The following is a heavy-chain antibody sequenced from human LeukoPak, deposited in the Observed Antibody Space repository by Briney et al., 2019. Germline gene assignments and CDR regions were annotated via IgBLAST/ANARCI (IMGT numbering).Heavy chain of an antibody. D-gene: IGHD4-23*01. CDR1: GGTFSSYA. V-gene: IGHV1-46*01. J-gene: IGHJ3*01. CDR2: INPSGDST. CDR3: ARDINSVHFDV. Sequence: ASVKVSCKASGGTFSSYAISWVRQAPGQGLEWMGIINPSGDSTTYAQKFQGRVTMTRDTSTTTVYMELSSLSSEDTAIYYCARDINSVHFDVWGQGTMVTVSS.